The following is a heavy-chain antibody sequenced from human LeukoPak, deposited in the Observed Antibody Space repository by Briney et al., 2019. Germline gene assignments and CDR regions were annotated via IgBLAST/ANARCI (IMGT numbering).Heavy chain of an antibody. V-gene: IGHV3-30-3*01. CDR1: GFTFSSYA. J-gene: IGHJ4*02. D-gene: IGHD1-14*01. CDR2: ISYDGSNK. CDR3: ARVGTGGEPRDY. Sequence: GGSLGLSCAASGFTFSSYAMHWVRQAPGKGLEWVAVISYDGSNKYYADSVKGRFTISRDNSKNTLYLQMNSLRAEDTAVYYCARVGTGGEPRDYWGQGTLVTVSS.